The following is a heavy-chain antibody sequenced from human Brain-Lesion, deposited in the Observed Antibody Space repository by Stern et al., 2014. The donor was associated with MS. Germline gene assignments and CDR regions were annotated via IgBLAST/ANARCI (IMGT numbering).Heavy chain of an antibody. CDR1: GFTFTSSA. V-gene: IGHV1-58*01. Sequence: QLVQSGPEVKKPGTSVKVSCKASGFTFTSSAVQWVRQARGQRLEWIGWIDVGSGNTNYAQKFQGRVTINRDMSTSTAYLEMSSLRSEDTAVYYCAADPTTGSSSWYYIPNWFDPWGQGTLVTVSS. D-gene: IGHD6-13*01. J-gene: IGHJ5*02. CDR2: IDVGSGNT. CDR3: AADPTTGSSSWYYIPNWFDP.